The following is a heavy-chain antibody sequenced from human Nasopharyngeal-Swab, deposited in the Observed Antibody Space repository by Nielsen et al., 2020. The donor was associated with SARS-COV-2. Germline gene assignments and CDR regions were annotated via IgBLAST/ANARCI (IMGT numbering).Heavy chain of an antibody. J-gene: IGHJ4*02. CDR3: ARGGDIVVVVAATDY. V-gene: IGHV3-11*04. CDR2: ISSSGSTI. Sequence: SLKISCAASGFTFSDYYMSWIRQAPGKGLERVSYISSSGSTIYYADSVKGRFTISRDNAKNSLYLQMNSLRAEDTAVYYCARGGDIVVVVAATDYWGQGTLVTVSS. D-gene: IGHD2-15*01. CDR1: GFTFSDYY.